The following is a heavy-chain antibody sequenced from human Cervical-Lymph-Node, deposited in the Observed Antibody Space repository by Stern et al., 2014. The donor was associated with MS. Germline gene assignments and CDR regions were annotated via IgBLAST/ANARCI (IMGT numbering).Heavy chain of an antibody. V-gene: IGHV3-7*01. CDR3: ARVWGNSMVRGVISYFDY. D-gene: IGHD3-10*01. CDR1: GFTFSSYW. J-gene: IGHJ4*02. Sequence: EVQLVDSGGGLVQPGGSLRLSCAASGFTFSSYWMSWVRPAPGQGLEWVANVKEDGSEKYYVDSVKGRFTISRANAKNSLYLQMNSLRAEDTAVYYCARVWGNSMVRGVISYFDYWGQGTLVTVSS. CDR2: VKEDGSEK.